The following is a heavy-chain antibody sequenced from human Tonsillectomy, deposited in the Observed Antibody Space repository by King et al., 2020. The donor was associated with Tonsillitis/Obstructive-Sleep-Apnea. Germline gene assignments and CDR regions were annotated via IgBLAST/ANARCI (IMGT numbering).Heavy chain of an antibody. D-gene: IGHD3-9*01. Sequence: QLQESGPGLVKPSETLSLTCTVSGVSISSYYWSWIRQPPGTGLEWIGYIYYSGSINYNPSLKSRVTISVDTSKNHFSLKLSSVTAADTAVYYCAMERGYDMLTGYIPFDIWGQGTMVTVSS. J-gene: IGHJ3*02. CDR1: GVSISSYY. CDR3: AMERGYDMLTGYIPFDI. CDR2: IYYSGSI. V-gene: IGHV4-59*01.